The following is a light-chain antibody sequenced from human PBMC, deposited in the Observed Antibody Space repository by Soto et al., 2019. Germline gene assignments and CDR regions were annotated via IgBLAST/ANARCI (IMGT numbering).Light chain of an antibody. V-gene: IGKV1-39*01. CDR3: QQTYTAGDT. J-gene: IGKJ5*01. Sequence: DIQMTQSPSSLSASVGDTVTITCRTSQSISYYLNWYQHKPGKAPTLLIFAGSSLQTGVPSRFSGSGSGTAFTLTISSLQPEDFAYYYCQQTYTAGDTFGQGTRLDIK. CDR1: QSISYY. CDR2: AGS.